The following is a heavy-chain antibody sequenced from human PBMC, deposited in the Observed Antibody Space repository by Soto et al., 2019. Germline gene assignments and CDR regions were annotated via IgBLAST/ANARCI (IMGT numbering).Heavy chain of an antibody. CDR1: GYTVTSYY. D-gene: IGHD2-2*01. V-gene: IGHV1-46*01. CDR2: INPKSGST. J-gene: IGHJ6*02. CDR3: ARAGIAYCTSTTCYLYYYVMDV. Sequence: GASVKVSCKASGYTVTSYYMHWVRQAPGQGLEWMGIINPKSGSTTYAEKFQGRVTMTRDTSTNTVYMELTSLTSGDTAVYYCARAGIAYCTSTTCYLYYYVMDVWGQGXTVTV.